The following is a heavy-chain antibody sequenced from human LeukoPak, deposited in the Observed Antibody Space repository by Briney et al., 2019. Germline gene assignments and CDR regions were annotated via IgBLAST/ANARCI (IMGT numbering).Heavy chain of an antibody. J-gene: IGHJ4*02. D-gene: IGHD6-19*01. V-gene: IGHV3-21*04. CDR3: AKVIAVAGVFDY. CDR1: GFTFSRYT. CDR2: ISSESTYI. Sequence: GGSLRLSCAASGFTFSRYTMNWVRQAPGMGLEWVSSISSESTYIYYADSVRGRFTISRDNSKNTLYLQMNSLRAEDTAVYYCAKVIAVAGVFDYWGQGTLVTVSS.